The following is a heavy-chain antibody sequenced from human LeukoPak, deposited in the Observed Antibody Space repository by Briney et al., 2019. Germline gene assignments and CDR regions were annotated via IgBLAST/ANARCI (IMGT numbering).Heavy chain of an antibody. CDR2: ISWNSGSI. Sequence: GGSLRLSCAASGFTFSSYAMSWVRQAPGKGLEWVSGISWNSGSIGYADSVKGRFTISRDNAKNSLYLQMNSLRAEDTALYYCAKGYLNMVRGVIISLFFDYWGQGTLVTVSS. J-gene: IGHJ4*02. CDR1: GFTFSSYA. CDR3: AKGYLNMVRGVIISLFFDY. D-gene: IGHD3-10*01. V-gene: IGHV3-9*01.